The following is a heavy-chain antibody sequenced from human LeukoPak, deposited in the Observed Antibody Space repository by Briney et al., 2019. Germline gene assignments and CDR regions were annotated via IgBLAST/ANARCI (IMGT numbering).Heavy chain of an antibody. CDR1: GFTFSTYW. CDR3: ARIGITGVYAFDI. D-gene: IGHD7-27*01. CDR2: MKEDGSEI. Sequence: PGGSLRLSCAASGFTFSTYWMSWVRQAPGTGLEWVANMKEDGSEIYYVDSVKGRFTVSRDNAKNSLYLQMSSLRAEDTAVYYCARIGITGVYAFDIWGQGTMVTVSS. J-gene: IGHJ3*02. V-gene: IGHV3-7*04.